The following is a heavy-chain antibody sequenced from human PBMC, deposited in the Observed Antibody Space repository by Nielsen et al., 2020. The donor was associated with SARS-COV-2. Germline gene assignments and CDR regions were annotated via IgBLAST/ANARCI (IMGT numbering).Heavy chain of an antibody. D-gene: IGHD2-2*01. CDR2: IYPGDSET. J-gene: IGHJ6*02. V-gene: IGHV5-51*01. CDR3: ARSKGYCSSSSCYYAEDEVGVYFYYHMDV. CDR1: GYTFTSYW. Sequence: GESLKTSRKGSGYTFTSYWINWVRPLPGKGLEWMGIIYPGDSETRYSPSFQVQSTISADKSTNTAYLQWRSLKASDTAIYYCARSKGYCSSSSCYYAEDEVGVYFYYHMDVWGQGTTVTVSS.